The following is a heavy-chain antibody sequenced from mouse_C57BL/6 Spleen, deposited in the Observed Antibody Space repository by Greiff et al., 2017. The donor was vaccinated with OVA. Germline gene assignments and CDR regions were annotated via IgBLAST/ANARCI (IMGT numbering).Heavy chain of an antibody. CDR2: ISYDGSN. CDR3: ARDYYDYDGYV. CDR1: GYSITSGYY. V-gene: IGHV3-6*01. D-gene: IGHD2-4*01. J-gene: IGHJ1*03. Sequence: EVQRVESGPGLVKPSQSLSLTCSVTGYSITSGYYWNWIRQFPGNKLEWMGYISYDGSNNYNPSLKNRISITRDTSKNQFFLKLNSVTTEDTATYYCARDYYDYDGYVWGTGTTVTVSS.